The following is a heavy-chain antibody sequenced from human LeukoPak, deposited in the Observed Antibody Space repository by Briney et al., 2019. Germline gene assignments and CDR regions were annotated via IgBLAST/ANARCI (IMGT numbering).Heavy chain of an antibody. J-gene: IGHJ4*02. V-gene: IGHV1-69*13. CDR2: IIPIFGTP. CDR3: AKRGHSSGWSTPFDY. D-gene: IGHD6-19*01. CDR1: GGTFSRHG. Sequence: ASVKVSCKASGGTFSRHGISWVRQAPGHGLEWMGGIIPIFGTPNYAQKFQGRATITADESTSIAYLELNSLRSEDTAVYFCAKRGHSSGWSTPFDYWGQGTLVTVPS.